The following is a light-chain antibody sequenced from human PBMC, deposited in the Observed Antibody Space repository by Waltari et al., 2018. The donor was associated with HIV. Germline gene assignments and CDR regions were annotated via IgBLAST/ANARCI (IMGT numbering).Light chain of an antibody. CDR3: QAWDSSTVV. CDR1: KLGDKY. Sequence: SYELTQPPSVSVSPGQTASITCSGDKLGDKYACWYQQKPGQSPVLVIYQDSKRPSGIPERFGGANSGNTATLTISGTQAMDEADYYCQAWDSSTVVFGGGTKLTVL. CDR2: QDS. V-gene: IGLV3-1*01. J-gene: IGLJ2*01.